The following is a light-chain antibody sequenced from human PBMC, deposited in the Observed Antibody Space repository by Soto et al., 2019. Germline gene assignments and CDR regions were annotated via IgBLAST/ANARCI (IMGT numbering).Light chain of an antibody. CDR2: DVS. Sequence: QSALTQPASVSGSPGQSITISCTGTSSDVGGYNYVSWYQQHPGKAPKLMIYDVSTRPSGVCNRFSGSKSGNTASLTISGLQAEDDADYYCSSYTSSSTLLYVFGTGTKVTVL. J-gene: IGLJ1*01. V-gene: IGLV2-14*01. CDR1: SSDVGGYNY. CDR3: SSYTSSSTLLYV.